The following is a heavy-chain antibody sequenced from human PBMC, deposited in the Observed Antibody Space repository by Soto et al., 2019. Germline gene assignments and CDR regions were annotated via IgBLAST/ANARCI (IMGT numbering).Heavy chain of an antibody. Sequence: QVQLVQSGAEVRKPGASVKVSCKASGYTFTTYGISWVRQAPGQGLEWMGWISGYDGHTKYAQKFQGRIIMTTDTSTSTVYMDLRSLRSDDTAVYYCAREGEMPYYYYGLDVRGQGTTVNVSS. CDR1: GYTFTTYG. CDR3: AREGEMPYYYYGLDV. V-gene: IGHV1-18*01. J-gene: IGHJ6*02. D-gene: IGHD3-16*01. CDR2: ISGYDGHT.